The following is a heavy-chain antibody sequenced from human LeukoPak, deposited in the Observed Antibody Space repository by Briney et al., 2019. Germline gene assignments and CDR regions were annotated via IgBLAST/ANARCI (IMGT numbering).Heavy chain of an antibody. CDR3: ARGSPTYYYDSSGYYALDY. D-gene: IGHD3-22*01. CDR1: GFTFSSYA. V-gene: IGHV3-30*04. J-gene: IGHJ4*02. Sequence: GRSLRLSCAASGFTFSSYAMHWVRQAPGKGLEWVAVISYDGSNKYYADSVKGRFTISRDNSKNTLYLQMNSLRAEDTAVYYCARGSPTYYYDSSGYYALDYWGQGTLVTVSS. CDR2: ISYDGSNK.